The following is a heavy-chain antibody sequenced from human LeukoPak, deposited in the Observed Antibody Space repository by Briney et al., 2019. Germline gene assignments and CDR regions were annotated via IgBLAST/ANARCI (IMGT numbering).Heavy chain of an antibody. CDR1: GFTFSSYA. J-gene: IGHJ6*03. V-gene: IGHV3-23*01. Sequence: GGSLRLSCAASGFTFSSYAMSWVRQAPGKGLEWVSGVSGSGGSTYYADSVKGRFTISRDNSKNTLYLQMNSLRAEDTAVYYCTRGGDFWSGYSRGYYMDVWGKGTTVTISS. CDR2: VSGSGGST. D-gene: IGHD3-3*01. CDR3: TRGGDFWSGYSRGYYMDV.